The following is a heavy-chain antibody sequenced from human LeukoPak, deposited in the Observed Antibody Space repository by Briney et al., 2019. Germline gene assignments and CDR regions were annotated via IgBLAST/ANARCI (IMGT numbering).Heavy chain of an antibody. V-gene: IGHV3-23*01. J-gene: IGHJ4*02. CDR2: ISVRGGST. CDR1: GFTFTSYA. Sequence: QAAQSLTLAWSASGFTFTSYAMIWVRQAPGKGLEWVSDISVRGGSTYYGDCVKGRFTISRDNSTNTLYLQMHSLRAEDTAVHYCAKANGGNLDYWGQGTLVTVSS. CDR3: AKANGGNLDY. D-gene: IGHD4-23*01.